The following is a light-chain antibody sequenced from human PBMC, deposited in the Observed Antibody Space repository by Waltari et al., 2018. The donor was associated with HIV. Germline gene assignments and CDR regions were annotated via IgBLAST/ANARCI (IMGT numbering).Light chain of an antibody. CDR2: GNS. J-gene: IGLJ1*01. Sequence: QSVLTQPPSVSGAPGQRVTISCTGSSSTIGAGYHVHWYQQLPGTAPKLLIYGNSNRPSGVPDRFSGSKSGTSASLAITGLQAEDEADYHCQSHDSSLSGYVFGTGTKVTVL. CDR3: QSHDSSLSGYV. V-gene: IGLV1-40*01. CDR1: SSTIGAGYH.